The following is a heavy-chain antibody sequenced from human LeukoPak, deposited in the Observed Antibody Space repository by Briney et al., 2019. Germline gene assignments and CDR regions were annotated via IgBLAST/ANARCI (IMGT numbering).Heavy chain of an antibody. CDR3: ARGGFGTTSSYYFDY. D-gene: IGHD1-7*01. Sequence: GGSLRLSCAASGFTFSSYSMSWVRQAPGKGLEWVSSISSSSSYIYYADSVKGRFTISRDNAKNSLYLQMNSLRAEDTAVYYCARGGFGTTSSYYFDYWGQGTLVTVSS. CDR2: ISSSSSYI. V-gene: IGHV3-21*01. J-gene: IGHJ4*02. CDR1: GFTFSSYS.